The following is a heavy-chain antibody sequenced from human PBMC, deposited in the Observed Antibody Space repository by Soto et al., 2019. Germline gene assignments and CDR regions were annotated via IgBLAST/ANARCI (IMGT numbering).Heavy chain of an antibody. CDR3: ARDRQGYLNHAFKI. CDR1: GYTFTSYA. D-gene: IGHD1-26*01. V-gene: IGHV1-3*01. Sequence: ASVKASCKASGYTFTSYAMHWVRQEPGQRLEWMGWINAGNGNTKYSQKFQGRVTITRDTSASTAYMELSSLRSEDTAVYFCARDRQGYLNHAFKIWGQGSMVTVTS. J-gene: IGHJ3*02. CDR2: INAGNGNT.